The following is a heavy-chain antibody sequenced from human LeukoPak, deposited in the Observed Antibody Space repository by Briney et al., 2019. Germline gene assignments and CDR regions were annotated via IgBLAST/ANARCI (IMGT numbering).Heavy chain of an antibody. CDR3: ARGARATTPFFDY. D-gene: IGHD5-24*01. CDR2: VYYTGST. V-gene: IGHV4-59*01. CDR1: GGSISAYY. Sequence: PSETLSLTCTVSGGSISAYYWSWIRQPPGKGLEWIGYVYYTGSTNFNPSLKSRVTMSLDTSRNQFSLKLTSLTAADTAVYYCARGARATTPFFDYWGQGTLVTVSS. J-gene: IGHJ4*02.